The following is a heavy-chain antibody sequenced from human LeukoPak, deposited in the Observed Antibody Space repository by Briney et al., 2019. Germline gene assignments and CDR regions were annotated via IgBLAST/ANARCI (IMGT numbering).Heavy chain of an antibody. D-gene: IGHD3-22*01. V-gene: IGHV5-51*01. J-gene: IGHJ4*02. CDR1: GYRFTNYR. CDR3: ARLDEDVYYDGSGYNF. Sequence: GESLKISCRASGYRFTNYRIAWVRQMPGRDLEWMGIIYPGDSETTYSPSFQGQVTISVDKAINTAYLQWRTLKTSDTAMYYCARLDEDVYYDGSGYNFWGQGTLVTVSS. CDR2: IYPGDSET.